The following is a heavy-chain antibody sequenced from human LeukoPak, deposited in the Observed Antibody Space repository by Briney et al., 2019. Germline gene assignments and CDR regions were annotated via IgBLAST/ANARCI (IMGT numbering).Heavy chain of an antibody. D-gene: IGHD3-9*01. V-gene: IGHV5-51*01. J-gene: IGHJ3*02. CDR3: ARQGLHYYDILTGYYGAFDI. Sequence: GESLKISCKGSGYSFTSYWIGWVRQMPGKGLEWMGIIYPGDSDTRYSPSFQGQVTISADKSISTAYLQWSSLKASDTAMYYCARQGLHYYDILTGYYGAFDIWGQGTMVTVSS. CDR1: GYSFTSYW. CDR2: IYPGDSDT.